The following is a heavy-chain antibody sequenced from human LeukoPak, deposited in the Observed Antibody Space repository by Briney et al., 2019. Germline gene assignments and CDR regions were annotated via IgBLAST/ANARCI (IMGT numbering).Heavy chain of an antibody. Sequence: SETLSLTRTASGGSISSYYWSWIRQPVGQGLEWIGRIFTSGSTNYNPSLKSRLTMSVDMSKNQFSLKLSYVTAADTAVYYCARGGDWNPFDYWGQGILVTVSS. V-gene: IGHV4-4*07. J-gene: IGHJ4*02. CDR2: IFTSGST. CDR1: GGSISSYY. CDR3: ARGGDWNPFDY. D-gene: IGHD1-1*01.